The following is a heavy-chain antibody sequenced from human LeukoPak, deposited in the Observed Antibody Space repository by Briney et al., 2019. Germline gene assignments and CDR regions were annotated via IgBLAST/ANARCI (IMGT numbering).Heavy chain of an antibody. J-gene: IGHJ6*02. CDR2: IIPIFRTA. CDR3: ARDTAMVTSVDYYGMDV. V-gene: IGHV1-69*13. CDR1: GGTFRSFA. Sequence: SVKVSCKASGGTFRSFAISWVRQAPGQGLEWMGGIIPIFRTANYAQKFQGRVTITADESTSTAYMELSSLRSEDTAVYYCARDTAMVTSVDYYGMDVWGQGTTVTVSS. D-gene: IGHD5-18*01.